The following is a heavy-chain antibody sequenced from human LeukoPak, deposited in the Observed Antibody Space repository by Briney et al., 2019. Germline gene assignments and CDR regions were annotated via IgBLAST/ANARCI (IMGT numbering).Heavy chain of an antibody. D-gene: IGHD3-16*01. V-gene: IGHV3-53*01. J-gene: IGHJ4*02. CDR2: IYSGGST. Sequence: GGSLRLSCAASGFTVSSNYMSWVRQAPGKGLEWVSVIYSGGSTYYADSMKGRFTISRDNSKNTLYLQMNSLRAEDTAVYYCARGAGGDSYYFDYWGQGTLVTVSS. CDR3: ARGAGGDSYYFDY. CDR1: GFTVSSNY.